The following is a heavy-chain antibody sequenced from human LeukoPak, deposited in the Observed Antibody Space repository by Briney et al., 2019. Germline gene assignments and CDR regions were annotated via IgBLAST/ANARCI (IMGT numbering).Heavy chain of an antibody. Sequence: GGSLRLSCAASGFTFSSYSMNWVRQAPGKGLEWVSSISSSSSYIYYADSVKGRFTISRDNAKNSLYLQMNSLRAEDTAVYYCAPGVVYDILTGSVDYWGQGTLVTVSS. CDR3: APGVVYDILTGSVDY. V-gene: IGHV3-21*01. CDR1: GFTFSSYS. CDR2: ISSSSSYI. D-gene: IGHD3-9*01. J-gene: IGHJ4*02.